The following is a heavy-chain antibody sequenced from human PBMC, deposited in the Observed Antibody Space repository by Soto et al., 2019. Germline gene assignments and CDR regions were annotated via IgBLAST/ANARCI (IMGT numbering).Heavy chain of an antibody. CDR3: ARDSSPYGDYVGFDY. D-gene: IGHD4-17*01. CDR1: GYTFTSYG. CDR2: ISAYNGNT. J-gene: IGHJ4*02. V-gene: IGHV1-18*01. Sequence: QVQLVQSGAEVKKPGASVKVSCKASGYTFTSYGISWVRQTPGQGLEWMGWISAYNGNTNYAQKLQGRVTMTTDTSTXTAYKELRSLGSDDTAVYYCARDSSPYGDYVGFDYWGQGTLVTVSS.